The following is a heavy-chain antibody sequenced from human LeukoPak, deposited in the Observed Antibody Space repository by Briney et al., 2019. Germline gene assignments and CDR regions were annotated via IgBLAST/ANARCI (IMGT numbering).Heavy chain of an antibody. V-gene: IGHV4-61*01. CDR3: AREALLSYPGGFDP. CDR1: GGSISSSSYY. Sequence: KPSETLSLTCTVSGGSISSSSYYWSXIRQPXGKGLEWIGYIYDSGSTNYNPSLKSRVTISVDTSKNQFSLKLSSVTAADTAVYYCAREALLSYPGGFDPWGQGTLVTVSS. D-gene: IGHD2-2*01. CDR2: IYDSGST. J-gene: IGHJ5*02.